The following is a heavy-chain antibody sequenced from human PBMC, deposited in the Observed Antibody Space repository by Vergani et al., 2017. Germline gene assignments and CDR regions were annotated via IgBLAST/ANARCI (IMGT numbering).Heavy chain of an antibody. CDR1: GGTFSSYT. J-gene: IGHJ6*03. CDR2: LIPIFGTA. D-gene: IGHD5-12*01. Sequence: QVQLVQSGAEVKKPGSSVKVSCKASGGTFSSYTISWVRQAPGQGLEWMGGLIPIFGTANYAQKFQGRVTITADESTRTAYMELRRLRSEDTAVYYCATNLYIVATIGPAPYYYYYMDVWGKGSTVTVSS. CDR3: ATNLYIVATIGPAPYYYYYMDV. V-gene: IGHV1-69*12.